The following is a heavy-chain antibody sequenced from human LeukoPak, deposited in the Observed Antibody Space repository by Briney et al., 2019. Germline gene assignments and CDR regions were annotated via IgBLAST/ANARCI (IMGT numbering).Heavy chain of an antibody. V-gene: IGHV3-30-3*01. CDR2: ISYDGSNK. J-gene: IGHJ4*02. Sequence: AGGSLRLSCAASGFTFSSYAMHWVRQAPGKGLEWVAVISYDGSNKYYADSVKGRFTISRDNSKNTLYLQMNSLRAEDTALYYCARVSIDLTFDYWGQGTLVTVSS. CDR1: GFTFSSYA. D-gene: IGHD4/OR15-4a*01. CDR3: ARVSIDLTFDY.